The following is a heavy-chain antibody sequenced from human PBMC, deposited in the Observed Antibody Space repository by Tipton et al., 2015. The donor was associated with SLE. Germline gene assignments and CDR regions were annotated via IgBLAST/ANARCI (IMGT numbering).Heavy chain of an antibody. CDR1: GYSISSGYY. D-gene: IGHD3-22*01. CDR2: IYHSGST. V-gene: IGHV4-38-2*01. J-gene: IGHJ4*02. CDR3: ARQAQGYYDSSGYYEMVFFDY. Sequence: TLSLTCAVSGYSISSGYYWGWIRQPPGKGLEWIGGIYHSGSTYYNPSLKSRVTLSVDTSKNQFSLKLSSVTAADTAVYYCARQAQGYYDSSGYYEMVFFDYWGQGTLVTVSS.